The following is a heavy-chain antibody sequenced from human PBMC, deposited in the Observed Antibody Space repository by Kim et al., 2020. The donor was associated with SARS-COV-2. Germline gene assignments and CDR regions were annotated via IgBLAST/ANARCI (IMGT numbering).Heavy chain of an antibody. CDR3: ARKPTTSSWSYSFEF. V-gene: IGHV3-30*01. J-gene: IGHJ4*01. Sequence: ADSVKGRFTISRDNSKSTLYLQMNSLTVADTAVYFCARKPTTSSWSYSFEFWGQGTLVTVSS. D-gene: IGHD6-13*01.